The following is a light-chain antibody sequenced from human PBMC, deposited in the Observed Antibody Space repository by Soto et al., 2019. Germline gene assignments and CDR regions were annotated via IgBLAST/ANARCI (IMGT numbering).Light chain of an antibody. CDR2: QVT. Sequence: QSALTQPASVSGSPGQSITISCTGTSSDIGGYYYVSWYQHHPGKAPKLLIYQVTNRPSRVSNRVSGSKSGNTASLTISGLQADDEADYYWTAYSRSDIFYVFGTEAKVTVL. CDR3: TAYSRSDIFYV. V-gene: IGLV2-14*01. J-gene: IGLJ1*01. CDR1: SSDIGGYYY.